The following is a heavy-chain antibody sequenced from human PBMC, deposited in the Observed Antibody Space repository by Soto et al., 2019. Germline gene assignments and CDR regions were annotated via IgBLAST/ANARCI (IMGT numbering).Heavy chain of an antibody. Sequence: PGGSLRLSCAASGFTFDDYAMHWVRQAPGKGLEWVSGISWNSGSIGYADSVKGRFTISRDNAKNSLYLQMNSLRAEDTALYYCAKGRVVLRFLEWSPGGMDVWGQGTKVTVSS. V-gene: IGHV3-9*01. CDR1: GFTFDDYA. J-gene: IGHJ6*02. CDR3: AKGRVVLRFLEWSPGGMDV. CDR2: ISWNSGSI. D-gene: IGHD3-3*01.